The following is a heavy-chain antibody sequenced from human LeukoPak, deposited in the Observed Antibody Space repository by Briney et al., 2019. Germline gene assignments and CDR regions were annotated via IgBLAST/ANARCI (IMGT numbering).Heavy chain of an antibody. CDR3: ARQSISGSSLSYFDY. Sequence: SETLSLTCTVSGGSISSYYWSWIRQPPGKGLEWIGNIYDSGSTNYNPSLKSRLTISVGTSKNQCSLKLSSVTAADTAVYYCARQSISGSSLSYFDYWGQGTLVNVSS. CDR1: GGSISSYY. V-gene: IGHV4-59*01. CDR2: IYDSGST. D-gene: IGHD3-22*01. J-gene: IGHJ4*02.